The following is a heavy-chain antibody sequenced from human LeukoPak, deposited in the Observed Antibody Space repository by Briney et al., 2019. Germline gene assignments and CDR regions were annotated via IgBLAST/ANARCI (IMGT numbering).Heavy chain of an antibody. D-gene: IGHD3-9*01. CDR2: INYIGST. V-gene: IGHV4-39*01. CDR3: ARLSKGRYFDYIFDY. J-gene: IGHJ4*02. Sequence: AETLSLTCSVSGGSVSSGNYFWGWIRQPPGKGLEWIGNINYIGSTAYNPSLKSRVTMSVDTSKNQFSLKMTSVTAADTAVYYCARLSKGRYFDYIFDYWGQGTLVTVSS. CDR1: GGSVSSGNYF.